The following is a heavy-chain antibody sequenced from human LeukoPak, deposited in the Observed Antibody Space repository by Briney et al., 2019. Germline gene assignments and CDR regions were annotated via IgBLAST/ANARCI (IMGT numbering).Heavy chain of an antibody. CDR3: ASRDIAAAGTGEYFQH. D-gene: IGHD6-13*01. J-gene: IGHJ1*01. Sequence: SETLSLTCTVSGGSISSYYWSWIRQPPGKGLEWIGSIYYSGSTYYNPSLKGRVTISVDTSKNQFSLKLSSVTAADTAVYYCASRDIAAAGTGEYFQHWGQGTLVTVSS. V-gene: IGHV4-59*05. CDR1: GGSISSYY. CDR2: IYYSGST.